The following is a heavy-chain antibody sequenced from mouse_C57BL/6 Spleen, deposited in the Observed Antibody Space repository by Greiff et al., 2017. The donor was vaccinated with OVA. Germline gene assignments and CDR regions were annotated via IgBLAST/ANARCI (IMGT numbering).Heavy chain of an antibody. CDR2: IYPRSGNT. CDR3: ARRDDYDPYAMDY. V-gene: IGHV1-81*01. Sequence: VQLQQSGAELARPGASVKLSCKASGYTFTSYGISWVKQRTGQGLEWIGEIYPRSGNTYYNEKFKGKATLTADKSSSTAYMELRSLTSEDSAVYFCARRDDYDPYAMDYWGQGTSVTVSS. CDR1: GYTFTSYG. J-gene: IGHJ4*01. D-gene: IGHD2-4*01.